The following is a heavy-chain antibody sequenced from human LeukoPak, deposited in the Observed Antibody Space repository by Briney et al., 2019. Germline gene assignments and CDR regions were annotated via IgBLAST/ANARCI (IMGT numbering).Heavy chain of an antibody. V-gene: IGHV1-18*01. D-gene: IGHD3-22*01. CDR3: ARYYDSSGWGYYYYYYMDV. Sequence: ASVKVSCKAPGYTFTSYGISWVRQAPGQGLEWMGWISAYNGNTNYAQKLQGRVTMTTDTSTSTAYMELRSLRSDDTAVYYCARYYDSSGWGYYYYYYMDVWGKGTTVTVSS. CDR2: ISAYNGNT. CDR1: GYTFTSYG. J-gene: IGHJ6*03.